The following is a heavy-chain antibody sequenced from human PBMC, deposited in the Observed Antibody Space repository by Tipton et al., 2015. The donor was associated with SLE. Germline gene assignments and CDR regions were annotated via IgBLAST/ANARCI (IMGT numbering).Heavy chain of an antibody. J-gene: IGHJ4*02. D-gene: IGHD2-15*01. CDR2: IWSRGIT. CDR1: GGSVSGGSNY. CDR3: ARQDHKGFDY. Sequence: TLSLTCTVSGGSVSGGSNYWSWIRQPAGKGLEWIGRIWSRGITAYNPSLESRVTVSMDTSKNQFSLKLTSVTAADTAVYFCARQDHKGFDYWGQGTLVTVSS. V-gene: IGHV4-61*02.